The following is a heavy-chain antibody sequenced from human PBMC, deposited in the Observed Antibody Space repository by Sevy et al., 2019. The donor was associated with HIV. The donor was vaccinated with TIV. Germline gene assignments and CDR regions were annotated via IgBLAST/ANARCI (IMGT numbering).Heavy chain of an antibody. J-gene: IGHJ5*02. CDR3: AGPRFDP. CDR2: INQDASGI. V-gene: IGHV3-7*01. Sequence: GGSLRLSCAASGFTFSTSWMHWVRQAPGKGLEWVANINQDASGIYYVDSVKGRFTISRDNAKNSLYLQMNSLRVEDTAVYSCAGPRFDPWAQGTLVTVSS. CDR1: GFTFSTSW.